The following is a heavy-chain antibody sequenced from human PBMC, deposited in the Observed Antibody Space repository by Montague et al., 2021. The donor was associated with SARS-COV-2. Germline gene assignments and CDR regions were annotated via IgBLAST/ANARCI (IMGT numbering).Heavy chain of an antibody. Sequence: SETLSLTCTVSGGSISSSGYYWGWIRQPPGKGLEWIGSIYYSGSTYYNPSLKSRVTISVDTSKNQFSLKLSSVTAADTAVYYCARHGKTRIAMIVVVRGYFDYWGQGTLVTVSS. V-gene: IGHV4-39*01. CDR1: GGSISSSGYY. J-gene: IGHJ4*02. D-gene: IGHD3-22*01. CDR2: IYYSGST. CDR3: ARHGKTRIAMIVVVRGYFDY.